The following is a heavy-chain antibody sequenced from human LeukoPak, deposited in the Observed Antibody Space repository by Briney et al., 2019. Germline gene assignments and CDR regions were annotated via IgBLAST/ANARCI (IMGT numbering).Heavy chain of an antibody. CDR3: ARPYDFWSGYHQYFQH. CDR2: IIPIFGTA. D-gene: IGHD3-3*01. V-gene: IGHV1-69*05. J-gene: IGHJ1*01. CDR1: GGTFSSCA. Sequence: SVKVSCKASGGTFSSCAISWVRQAPGQGLEWMGGIIPIFGTANYAQKFQGRVTITTDESTSTAYMELSSLRSEDTAVYYCARPYDFWSGYHQYFQHWGQGTLVTVSS.